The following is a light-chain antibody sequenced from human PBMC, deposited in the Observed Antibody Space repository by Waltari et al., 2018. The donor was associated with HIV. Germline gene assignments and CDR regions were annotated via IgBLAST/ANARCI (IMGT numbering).Light chain of an antibody. CDR1: TSNIGNYA. CDR3: AAWDDSLNGYV. CDR2: YDD. V-gene: IGLV1-36*01. J-gene: IGLJ1*01. Sequence: QSVLTQPPSVSDAPGQRVTISCSGGTSNIGNYAVNWYQHLPGQAPKLLIYYDDLVSSGVSDRSSASKSGTSASLAIRGLQSEDEADYFCAAWDDSLNGYVFGSGTKVTVL.